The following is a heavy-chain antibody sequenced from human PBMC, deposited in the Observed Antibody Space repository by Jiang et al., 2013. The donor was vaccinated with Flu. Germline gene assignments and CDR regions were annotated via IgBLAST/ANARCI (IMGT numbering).Heavy chain of an antibody. D-gene: IGHD6-13*01. V-gene: IGHV1-46*01. J-gene: IGHJ4*02. Sequence: SGAEVKKPGASMKVSCKASGYTFTSYYMHWVRQAPGQGLEWMGVINPSGGGTSYAQNFQGRVTMTRDTSTTTVYMELSNLRSEDTAVYYCARGSYSSSWLFDYWGQGTLVTVSS. CDR1: GYTFTSYY. CDR3: ARGSYSSSWLFDY. CDR2: INPSGGGT.